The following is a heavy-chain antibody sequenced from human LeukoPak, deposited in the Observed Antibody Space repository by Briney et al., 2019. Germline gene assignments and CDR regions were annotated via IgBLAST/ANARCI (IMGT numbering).Heavy chain of an antibody. CDR1: GGSISSYY. D-gene: IGHD6-19*01. CDR2: IYYSGST. Sequence: PSETLSLTCTVSGGSISSYYWSWIRQPPGKGLEWIGYIYYSGSTNYNPSLKSRVTISVDTSKNQFSLKLSSVTAADTAVYYCAREPSPGYSSGWYGDGLDYWGQGTLVTVSS. J-gene: IGHJ4*02. CDR3: AREPSPGYSSGWYGDGLDY. V-gene: IGHV4-59*12.